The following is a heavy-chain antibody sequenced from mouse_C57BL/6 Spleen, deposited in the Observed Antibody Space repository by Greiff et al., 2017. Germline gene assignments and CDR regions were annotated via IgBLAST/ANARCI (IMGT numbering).Heavy chain of an antibody. CDR3: ARFGYDGRGYFDY. CDR1: GYTFTSYW. D-gene: IGHD2-2*01. Sequence: QVQLKQPGAELVKPGASVKLSCKASGYTFTSYWMQWVKQRPGQGLEWIGEIDPSDSYTNYNQKFKGKATLTVDTSSSTAYMQLSSLTSEDSAVYYCARFGYDGRGYFDYWGQGTTLTVSS. J-gene: IGHJ2*01. CDR2: IDPSDSYT. V-gene: IGHV1-50*01.